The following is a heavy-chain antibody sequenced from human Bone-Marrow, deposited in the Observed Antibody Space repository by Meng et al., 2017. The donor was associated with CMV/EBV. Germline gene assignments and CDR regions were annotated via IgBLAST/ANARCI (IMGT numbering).Heavy chain of an antibody. CDR3: AHTQYEFWNKIGDLDY. D-gene: IGHD3-3*01. J-gene: IGHJ4*02. V-gene: IGHV2-5*01. CDR2: IYWNVDK. CDR1: GFSLSTSGVG. Sequence: SGPTLVKPTQTLTLTCTFSGFSLSTSGVGVGWIRQPPRKALEWRALIYWNVDKRYSPTLQSRLTITKDTSKNQVVLTMTNMDPVDTTTYYCAHTQYEFWNKIGDLDYWGQGTLVTVSS.